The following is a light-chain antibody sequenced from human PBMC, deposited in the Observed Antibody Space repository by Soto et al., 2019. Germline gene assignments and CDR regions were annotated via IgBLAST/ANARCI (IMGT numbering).Light chain of an antibody. CDR3: MQALQTPWT. CDR2: LGS. CDR1: QSLLHSNGYKY. Sequence: DIVMTQSPLSLPVTPGEPASISCRSSQSLLHSNGYKYLDWYLQKPGQSPQLLIYLGSNRASGVPGRFSGSGSGTDFTLQISRVEAEDVGVYYCMQALQTPWTFGQGTKVDIK. V-gene: IGKV2-28*01. J-gene: IGKJ1*01.